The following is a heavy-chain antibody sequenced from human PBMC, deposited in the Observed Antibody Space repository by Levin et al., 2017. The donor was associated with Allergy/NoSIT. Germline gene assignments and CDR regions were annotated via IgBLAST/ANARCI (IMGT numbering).Heavy chain of an antibody. CDR3: ARGATYDYIWGSYRPLDY. Sequence: TGGSLRLSCAASGFIVSSNYMNWVRQAPGKGLEWVSAIYIGGSTYYADSVKGRFTISRDNSKNTLYLQMNSLIAEDTAVYYCARGATYDYIWGSYRPLDYWGQGTLVTVSS. J-gene: IGHJ4*02. D-gene: IGHD3-16*02. CDR1: GFIVSSNY. V-gene: IGHV3-53*01. CDR2: IYIGGST.